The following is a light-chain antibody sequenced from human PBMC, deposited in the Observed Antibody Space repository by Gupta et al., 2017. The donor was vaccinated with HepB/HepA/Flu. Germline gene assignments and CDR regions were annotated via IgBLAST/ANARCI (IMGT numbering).Light chain of an antibody. CDR1: GNNVGNQG. CDR3: SAWDSSLSAVV. Sequence: AGLTQPPSVSKDLRQTATLTCTGNGNNVGNQGAAWLQQHQGHPPKFLFDRDNNRPSGISERFSASRSGNTASLTITGLQPEDEADYYCSAWDSSLSAVVFGGGTKWTVL. V-gene: IGLV10-54*04. CDR2: RDN. J-gene: IGLJ2*01.